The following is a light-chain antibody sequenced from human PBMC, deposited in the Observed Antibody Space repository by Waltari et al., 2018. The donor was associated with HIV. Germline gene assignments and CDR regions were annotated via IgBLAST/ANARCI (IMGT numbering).Light chain of an antibody. CDR3: QVWDSSSDLVV. Sequence: SYVLTQPPSVSVAPGPTARITCGGNKIGNKRVHWYQQKPGQAPVLVVNDDSDRPSGIPERFSGSNSGNTATLTISRVEAGDEADYFCQVWDSSSDLVVFGGGTKLTVL. CDR1: KIGNKR. CDR2: DDS. J-gene: IGLJ2*01. V-gene: IGLV3-21*02.